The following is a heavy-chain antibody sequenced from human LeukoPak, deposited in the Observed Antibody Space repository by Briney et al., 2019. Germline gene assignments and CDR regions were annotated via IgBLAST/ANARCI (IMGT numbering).Heavy chain of an antibody. CDR3: ARDWDYYDSSGYLYFDY. J-gene: IGHJ4*02. CDR1: GYTFTSYY. Sequence: ASVKVSCKASGYTFTSYYIHWVRQAPGQGLEWMGWINSNSGGTNYAQKFQGRVTMTRDTSISTAYMELSRLRSDDTAVYYCARDWDYYDSSGYLYFDYWGQGTLVTVSS. D-gene: IGHD3-22*01. V-gene: IGHV1-2*02. CDR2: INSNSGGT.